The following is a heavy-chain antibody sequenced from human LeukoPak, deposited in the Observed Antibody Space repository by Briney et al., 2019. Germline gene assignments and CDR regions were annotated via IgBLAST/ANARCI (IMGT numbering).Heavy chain of an antibody. V-gene: IGHV3-64*01. D-gene: IGHD6-13*01. J-gene: IGHJ4*02. CDR3: ARHSRGRWYVFDY. Sequence: GGSLRLSCAASGFTFSTYAMHWVRQTPGKGLEYVSAISTNGGGTYYANSVKGRFTISRDNSNNTLYLQMNSLRAEDTAVYYCARHSRGRWYVFDYWGQGTLVTVSS. CDR2: ISTNGGGT. CDR1: GFTFSTYA.